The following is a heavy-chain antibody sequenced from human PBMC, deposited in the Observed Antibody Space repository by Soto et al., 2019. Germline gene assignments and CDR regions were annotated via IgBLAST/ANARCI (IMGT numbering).Heavy chain of an antibody. CDR3: ARQGRITMVRGTPGMDV. J-gene: IGHJ6*02. CDR1: GYSFTSYW. CDR2: IDPSDSYT. V-gene: IGHV5-10-1*01. D-gene: IGHD3-10*01. Sequence: PGESLKISCKGSGYSFTSYWIGWVHQMPGKGLEWMGRIDPSDSYTNYSPSFQGHVTISADKSISTAYLQWSSLKASDTAMYYCARQGRITMVRGTPGMDVWGQGTTVTVSS.